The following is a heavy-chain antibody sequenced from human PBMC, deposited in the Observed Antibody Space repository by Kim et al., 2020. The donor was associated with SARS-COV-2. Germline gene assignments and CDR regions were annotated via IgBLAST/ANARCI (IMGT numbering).Heavy chain of an antibody. CDR1: GYTFTNYV. CDR3: ARNGHYDSSGDYYYHYYYGMDV. Sequence: ASVKVSCKASGYTFTNYVLNWVRQAPGQGLEWMGWINTNTGNPMYAQGFTGRCVFSLDTSVGTAYLQINSLKAEDTAVYYCARNGHYDSSGDYYYHYYYGMDVWGQGTTVTVAS. J-gene: IGHJ6*02. CDR2: INTNTGNP. V-gene: IGHV7-4-1*02. D-gene: IGHD3-22*01.